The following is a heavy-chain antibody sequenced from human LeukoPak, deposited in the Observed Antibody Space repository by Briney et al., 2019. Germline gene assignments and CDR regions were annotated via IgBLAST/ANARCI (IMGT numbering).Heavy chain of an antibody. D-gene: IGHD4-23*01. V-gene: IGHV1-2*02. J-gene: IGHJ5*02. CDR2: INPNSGGT. CDR1: GYTFTGYY. Sequence: GASVKVSCKASGYTFTGYYMHWVRQAPGQGLEWMGWINPNSGGTNYAQKFQGRVTMTRDTSISTAYMELSSLRSEDTAVYYCARALHLYGGNSWGIEGSWFDPWGQGTLVTVSS. CDR3: ARALHLYGGNSWGIEGSWFDP.